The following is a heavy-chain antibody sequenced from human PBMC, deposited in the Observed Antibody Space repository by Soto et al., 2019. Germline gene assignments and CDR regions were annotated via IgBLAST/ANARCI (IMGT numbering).Heavy chain of an antibody. CDR3: ARVRELGWLADFDY. V-gene: IGHV1-18*04. CDR1: GYTFTSYG. D-gene: IGHD6-19*01. J-gene: IGHJ4*02. CDR2: ISAYNGNT. Sequence: ASVKVSCKASGYTFTSYGISWVRQAPGQGLEWMGWISAYNGNTNYAQKLQGRVTMTTDTSTSKDYMEMRSLRYDDTAVYYCARVRELGWLADFDYWGQGTLVTVSS.